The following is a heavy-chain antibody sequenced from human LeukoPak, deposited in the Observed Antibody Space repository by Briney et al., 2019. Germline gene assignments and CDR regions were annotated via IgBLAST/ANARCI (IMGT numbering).Heavy chain of an antibody. V-gene: IGHV4-39*01. CDR3: ARQDLDYYDSSGEFDY. J-gene: IGHJ4*02. Sequence: SETLSLTCTVSGGSISSSSYYWGWIRQPPGKGLEWIGSIYYSGSTYYNPSLKSRVTISVDTSKNRFSLKLSSVTAADTAVYYCARQDLDYYDSSGEFDYWGQGTLVTVSS. D-gene: IGHD3-22*01. CDR2: IYYSGST. CDR1: GGSISSSSYY.